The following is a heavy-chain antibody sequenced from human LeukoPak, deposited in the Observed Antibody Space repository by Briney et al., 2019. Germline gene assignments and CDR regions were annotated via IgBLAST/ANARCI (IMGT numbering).Heavy chain of an antibody. J-gene: IGHJ3*02. V-gene: IGHV3-23*01. D-gene: IGHD2-2*02. CDR1: GFTFSSYA. CDR3: ANLNTPPAIPRDAFDI. CDR2: ISGSGGST. Sequence: PGGSLRLSCAASGFTFSSYAMSWVRQAPGKGLDWVSTISGSGGSTYYADSVKGRFTISRDNSRNALYLQMNSLRAEDTALYYCANLNTPPAIPRDAFDIWGLGTMVTVSS.